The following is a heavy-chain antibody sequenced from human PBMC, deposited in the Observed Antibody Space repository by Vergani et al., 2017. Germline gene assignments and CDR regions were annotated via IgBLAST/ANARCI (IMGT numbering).Heavy chain of an antibody. Sequence: QLQLQESGPGLVKPSETLSLTCTVSGGSISSSSYYWGWIRQPPGKGLEWIGSIYYSGSTYYNPSLKSRVTISVDTSKNQFSLKLSSVTAADTAVYYCARPYYYDSSGYYPYDAFDFWGQGTMVTVSS. J-gene: IGHJ3*01. CDR3: ARPYYYDSSGYYPYDAFDF. CDR2: IYYSGST. D-gene: IGHD3-22*01. CDR1: GGSISSSSYY. V-gene: IGHV4-39*01.